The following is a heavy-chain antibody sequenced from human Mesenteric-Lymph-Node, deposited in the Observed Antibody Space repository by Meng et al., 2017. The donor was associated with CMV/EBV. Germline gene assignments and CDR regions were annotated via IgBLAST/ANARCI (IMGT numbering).Heavy chain of an antibody. CDR1: RFTFSTYD. CDR2: ISSSSSYI. Sequence: GESLKISCAASRFTFSTYDMHWVRQGTGKGLEWVSSISSSSSYIYYADSVKGRFTISRDNAKNSLYLQMNSLRAEDTAVYYCARDHFGVVPPTSMDVWGQGTTVTVSS. CDR3: ARDHFGVVPPTSMDV. J-gene: IGHJ6*02. D-gene: IGHD3-3*01. V-gene: IGHV3-21*01.